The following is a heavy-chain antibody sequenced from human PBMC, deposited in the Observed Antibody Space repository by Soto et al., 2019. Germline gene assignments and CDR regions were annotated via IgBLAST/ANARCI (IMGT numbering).Heavy chain of an antibody. CDR2: IIPIFGTA. V-gene: IGHV1-69*13. J-gene: IGHJ4*02. CDR1: GGTFSSYA. CDR3: ARGPHTPLWFGER. Sequence: ASVNVSCKASGGTFSSYAISWVRQAPGQGLEWMGGIIPIFGTANYAQKFQGRVTITADXXXXXAXMXLXXXXSEXTAVYYCARGPHTPLWFGERWGQGTLVTVSS. D-gene: IGHD3-10*01.